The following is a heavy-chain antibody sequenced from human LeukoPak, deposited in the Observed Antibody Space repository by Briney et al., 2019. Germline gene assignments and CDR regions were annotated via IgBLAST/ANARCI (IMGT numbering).Heavy chain of an antibody. V-gene: IGHV3-48*01. J-gene: IGHJ4*02. CDR1: GFTFSDFS. Sequence: GGSLRLSCVASGFTFSDFSLNWVRQAPGKGLEWISYIGSAIYYADSVKGRFTISRDNSKNTLYLQMNSLRAEDTAVYYCAKDRPGITMIVPFDYWGQGTLVTVSS. CDR3: AKDRPGITMIVPFDY. D-gene: IGHD3-22*01. CDR2: IGSAI.